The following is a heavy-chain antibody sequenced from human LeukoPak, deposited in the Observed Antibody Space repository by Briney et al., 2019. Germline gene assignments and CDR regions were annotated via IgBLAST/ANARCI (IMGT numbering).Heavy chain of an antibody. V-gene: IGHV3-7*01. J-gene: IGHJ4*02. Sequence: GGSLRLTCAASAFTFSSYWMGWVRQAPGKGLEWVANIKKDGSEKYYVDCVKGRFTISRDNAKTSLYLQMNSLRAEDTAVYYCARDLSGVTGYTYGRGIDYWGQGTLVTVSS. CDR1: AFTFSSYW. CDR2: IKKDGSEK. CDR3: ARDLSGVTGYTYGRGIDY. D-gene: IGHD5-18*01.